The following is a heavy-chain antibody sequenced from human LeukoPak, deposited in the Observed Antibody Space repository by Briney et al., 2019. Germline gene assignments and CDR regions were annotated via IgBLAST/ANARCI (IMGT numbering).Heavy chain of an antibody. CDR2: ISAGGAAT. D-gene: IGHD6-13*01. V-gene: IGHV3-23*01. Sequence: GGSLRLFCAASGFTFSNYAMSWVRQAPGKGLEWVSAISAGGAATYYADSVKGRFTISRDNSRNTVYLQMNSLRAEDTAVYYCAKGPVAVTGTRNAFDPWGQGTLSPSPQ. J-gene: IGHJ5*02. CDR1: GFTFSNYA. CDR3: AKGPVAVTGTRNAFDP.